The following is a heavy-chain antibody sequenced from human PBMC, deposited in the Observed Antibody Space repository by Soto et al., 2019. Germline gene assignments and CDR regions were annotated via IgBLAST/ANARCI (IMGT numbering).Heavy chain of an antibody. Sequence: QVQLVESGGGVVQPGRSLRLSCAASGFTFSSYRMHWVRQAPGKGLERVAVIWYDGSNKYYEDSVKGRFTISRDNSKNTLDLEMNSLRADDTVVYYCARAPGWELLCYDYLGQGTLVTVSS. CDR3: ARAPGWELLCYDY. V-gene: IGHV3-33*01. J-gene: IGHJ4*02. CDR2: IWYDGSNK. CDR1: GFTFSSYR. D-gene: IGHD1-26*01.